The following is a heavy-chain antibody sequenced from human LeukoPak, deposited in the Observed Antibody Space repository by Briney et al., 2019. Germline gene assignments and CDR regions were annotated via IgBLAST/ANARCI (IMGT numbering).Heavy chain of an antibody. V-gene: IGHV4-34*01. J-gene: IGHJ3*02. CDR1: GESFSGHY. CDR2: INHSGST. Sequence: SETLSLTCAVYGESFSGHYWSWIRQSPGKGLEWIGEINHSGSTNYNPSPKSRVTISVDTSKNQFSLKLSSVTAADTAVYYCARGLGLRFRMRYDAFDIWGQGTMVTVSS. D-gene: IGHD3-3*01. CDR3: ARGLGLRFRMRYDAFDI.